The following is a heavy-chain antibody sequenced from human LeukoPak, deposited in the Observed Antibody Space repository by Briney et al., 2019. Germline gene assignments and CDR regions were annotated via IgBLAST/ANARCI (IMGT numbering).Heavy chain of an antibody. CDR1: GYSFTSYW. D-gene: IGHD3-22*01. CDR2: IYPGDSDN. J-gene: IGHJ4*02. Sequence: GGALQISFQGAGYSFTSYWIGWVRPMPGKGGEWMGIIYPGDSDNRYSPSFQGQVTISADKSISTAYLQWSSLKASDTAMYYCARRRYYDSSDFDYGGQGTLVTVSS. V-gene: IGHV5-51*01. CDR3: ARRRYYDSSDFDY.